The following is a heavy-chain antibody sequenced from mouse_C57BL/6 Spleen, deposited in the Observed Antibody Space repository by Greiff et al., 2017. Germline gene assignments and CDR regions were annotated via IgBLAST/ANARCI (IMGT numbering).Heavy chain of an antibody. CDR2: IDPSDSYT. J-gene: IGHJ3*01. Sequence: QVQLHQPGAELVKPGASVKLSCKASGYTFTSYWMQWVKQRPGQGLVWIGEIDPSDSYTNYTQKFKGKATLAVDTSTSSAYMQLSSLTSEDSAVYYSAREGTRAQATMYWGQGTLVTVAA. CDR1: GYTFTSYW. V-gene: IGHV1-50*01. CDR3: AREGTRAQATMY. D-gene: IGHD3-2*02.